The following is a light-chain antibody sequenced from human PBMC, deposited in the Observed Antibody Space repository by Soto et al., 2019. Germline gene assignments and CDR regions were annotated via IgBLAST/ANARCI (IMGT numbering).Light chain of an antibody. V-gene: IGKV3-20*01. Sequence: EIVLTQSPTTLSLSPGETATLSCRASQAVSSSYLAWYQQKPGQAPRVVIYDASTRAAGIPDRFSGSGYATDFTLTISSLEPEDVAVYYCKQYEVGFIFGQGTKLEIK. J-gene: IGKJ2*01. CDR3: KQYEVGFI. CDR1: QAVSSSY. CDR2: DAS.